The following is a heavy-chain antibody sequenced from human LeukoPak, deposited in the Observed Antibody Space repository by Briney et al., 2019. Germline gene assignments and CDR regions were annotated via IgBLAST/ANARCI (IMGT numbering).Heavy chain of an antibody. J-gene: IGHJ4*02. CDR1: GYTFTDHA. V-gene: IGHV1-3*04. CDR2: INTANGDT. Sequence: GASVKVSYKTSGYTFTDHAVHWVRQAPGQSLEWMGWINTANGDTGYSQKFQGRVTITSDTSATTAYMEMSSLRSGDTAVFYCTSKPRGESRPFNYWGQGTLATVSS. D-gene: IGHD3-16*01. CDR3: TSKPRGESRPFNY.